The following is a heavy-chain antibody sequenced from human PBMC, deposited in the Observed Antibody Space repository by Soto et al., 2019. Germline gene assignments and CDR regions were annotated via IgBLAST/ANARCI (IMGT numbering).Heavy chain of an antibody. Sequence: SETLSLTCAVYGGSFSGYHWTWIRQPPGRGLDWIGEITHRGSPNYNPSHKSRVTISIDTSKNQFSLNLRSVTAADTAVYYCARIPGSDYSDPHDFWGRGTLVTVSS. D-gene: IGHD4-17*01. J-gene: IGHJ4*02. V-gene: IGHV4-34*01. CDR1: GGSFSGYH. CDR2: ITHRGSP. CDR3: ARIPGSDYSDPHDF.